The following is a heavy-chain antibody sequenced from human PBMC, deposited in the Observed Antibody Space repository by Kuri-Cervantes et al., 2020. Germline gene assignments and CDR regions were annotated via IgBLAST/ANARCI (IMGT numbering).Heavy chain of an antibody. J-gene: IGHJ6*03. CDR2: MNPNSGNT. CDR1: GYTFTSYD. Sequence: VKVSCKASGYTFTSYDINWVRQATGQGLEWMGWMNPNSGNTGYAQKFQGRVTMTRNTSISTAYMELSSLRSEDTAVYYCARVRHEGFYYYYYMDVWGKGTTVTVSS. CDR3: ARVRHEGFYYYYYMDV. V-gene: IGHV1-8*02.